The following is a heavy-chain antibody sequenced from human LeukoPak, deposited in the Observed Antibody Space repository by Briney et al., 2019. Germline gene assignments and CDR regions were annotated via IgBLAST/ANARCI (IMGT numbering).Heavy chain of an antibody. J-gene: IGHJ4*02. D-gene: IGHD1-1*01. Sequence: GGSLRLSCAASRLTFSSYTTNWVRQATGKGGEGVSYVSSSSRTIYYADSVKDRFTISRDNAKNSLYLQMNSLRDEDTAVYYCARDRYYSFDYWGQGTLVTVSS. CDR2: VSSSSRTI. CDR1: RLTFSSYT. CDR3: ARDRYYSFDY. V-gene: IGHV3-48*02.